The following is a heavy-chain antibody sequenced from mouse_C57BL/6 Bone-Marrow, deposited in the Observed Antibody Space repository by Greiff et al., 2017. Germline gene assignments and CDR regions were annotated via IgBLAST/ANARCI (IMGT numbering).Heavy chain of an antibody. D-gene: IGHD4-1*01. J-gene: IGHJ2*01. V-gene: IGHV1-64*01. CDR1: GYTFTSYW. Sequence: QVQLQQPGAELVKPGASVKLSCKASGYTFTSYWMHWVKQRPGQGLEWIGMIHPNSGSTNYNEKFKGKATLTSDTSSSTAYMQLSSLTSEDSAIYFCAREGGPNGDYWGQGTTLTVSS. CDR2: IHPNSGST. CDR3: AREGGPNGDY.